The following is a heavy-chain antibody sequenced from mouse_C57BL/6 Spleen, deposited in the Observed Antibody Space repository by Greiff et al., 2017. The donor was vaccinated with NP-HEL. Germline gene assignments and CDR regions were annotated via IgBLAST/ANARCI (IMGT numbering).Heavy chain of an antibody. Sequence: EVKLMESGGDLVKPGGSLKLSCAASGFTFSSYGMSWVRQTPDKRLEWVATISSGGSYTYYPDSVKGRFTISRDNAKNTLYLQMSSLKSEDTAMYYCARGGQLRPYYFDYWGQGTTLTVSS. CDR3: ARGGQLRPYYFDY. CDR1: GFTFSSYG. D-gene: IGHD3-2*02. V-gene: IGHV5-6*01. J-gene: IGHJ2*01. CDR2: ISSGGSYT.